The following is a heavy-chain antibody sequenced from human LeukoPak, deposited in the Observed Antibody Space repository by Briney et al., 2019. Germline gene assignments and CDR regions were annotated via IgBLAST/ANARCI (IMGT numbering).Heavy chain of an antibody. CDR3: ARGGGVIDY. CDR2: ISRTDSTI. D-gene: IGHD2-8*01. Sequence: ARSLRLSSAASGFTFSVYYMSWIRHPPGKVLGRISNISRTDSTIYYAGSVKGRFTISRDNAKNSLYLQMNSLRAEYTAVNYCARGGGVIDYWGQGTLVTVSS. V-gene: IGHV3-11*01. J-gene: IGHJ4*02. CDR1: GFTFSVYY.